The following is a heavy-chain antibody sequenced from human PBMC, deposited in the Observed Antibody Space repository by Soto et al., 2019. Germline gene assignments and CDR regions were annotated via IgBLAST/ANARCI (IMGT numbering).Heavy chain of an antibody. J-gene: IGHJ2*01. CDR3: ARDRAGAGTHWYFDL. D-gene: IGHD6-19*01. CDR1: GGTFSSYT. CDR2: IIPILGIA. V-gene: IGHV1-69*08. Sequence: QVQLVQSGAEVKKPGSSVKVSCKASGGTFSSYTISWVRQAPGQGLEWMGRIIPILGIANYAQKFQGRVTITADKSXTTAYMELSGLSSEDTAVYYCARDRAGAGTHWYFDLWGRGTLVTVSS.